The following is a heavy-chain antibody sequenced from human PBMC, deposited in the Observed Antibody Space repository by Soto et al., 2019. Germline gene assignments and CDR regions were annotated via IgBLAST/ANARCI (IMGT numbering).Heavy chain of an antibody. Sequence: ASVKVSCKASGGPFSSYAISWVRQAPGQGLEWMGGIIPIFGTANYAQKFQGRVTITADESTSTAYMELSSLRSEDTAGYYCARTEMATITPFDYWGQGTLVTVSS. V-gene: IGHV1-69*13. CDR2: IIPIFGTA. D-gene: IGHD5-12*01. J-gene: IGHJ4*02. CDR3: ARTEMATITPFDY. CDR1: GGPFSSYA.